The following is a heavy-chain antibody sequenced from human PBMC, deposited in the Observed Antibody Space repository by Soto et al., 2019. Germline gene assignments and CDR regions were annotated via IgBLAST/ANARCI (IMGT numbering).Heavy chain of an antibody. Sequence: PSETLSLTCTVSGCSISSSSYYWGWVRQPPGKGLEWSGSISYSGNTYYNPSLKSRVTISVDTSKNQFSLKLSSVTAADTAVYYCARTSYNWNVGYYMDVWGKGTTVTVSS. V-gene: IGHV4-39*01. CDR1: GCSISSSSYY. J-gene: IGHJ6*03. D-gene: IGHD1-1*01. CDR3: ARTSYNWNVGYYMDV. CDR2: ISYSGNT.